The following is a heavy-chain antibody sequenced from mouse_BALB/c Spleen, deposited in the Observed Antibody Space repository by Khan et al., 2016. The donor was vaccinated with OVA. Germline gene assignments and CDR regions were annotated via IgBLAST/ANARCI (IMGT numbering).Heavy chain of an antibody. CDR2: ISYSGRT. V-gene: IGHV3-2*02. CDR3: ARSGTITTVVATDFDY. CDR1: GYSITSDYA. Sequence: VQLKESGPGPVNPSQSLSLTCTVTGYSITSDYAWNWIRQFPGNKLEWMGYISYSGRTSYNPSLKSRISITRATSKNQVFLQLNSVTTEDTATYFCARSGTITTVVATDFDYWGQGTTLTVSS. J-gene: IGHJ2*01. D-gene: IGHD1-1*01.